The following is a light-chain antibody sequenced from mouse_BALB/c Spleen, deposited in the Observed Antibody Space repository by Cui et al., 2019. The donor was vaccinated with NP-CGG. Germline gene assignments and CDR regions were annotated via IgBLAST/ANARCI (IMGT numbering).Light chain of an antibody. CDR3: ALWYSNHWV. V-gene: IGLV1*01. J-gene: IGLJ1*01. Sequence: QAVVTQESALTTSPGETVTLTCRSNTGAVTTSNYANWVQEKPDHLFTGLVGGTNNRVPGVPARFSGSLIGDKAALTITGAQTEDEAIYFRALWYSNHWVFGGGTKLTVL. CDR1: TGAVTTSNY. CDR2: GTN.